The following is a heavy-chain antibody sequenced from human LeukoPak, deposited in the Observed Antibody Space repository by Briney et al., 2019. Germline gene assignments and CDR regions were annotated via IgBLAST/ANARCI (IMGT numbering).Heavy chain of an antibody. V-gene: IGHV1-18*01. D-gene: IGHD2-15*01. J-gene: IGHJ4*02. CDR1: GYTFTSYG. CDR2: ISGYNGNT. CDR3: ARDLTLAATGFDY. Sequence: ASVKVSCKASGYTFTSYGISWVRQAPGQGLEWMGWISGYNGNTNYAQNLQGRVTMTTDTSTSTVYMELRSLRSDDTAVYYCARDLTLAATGFDYWGQGTLVTVSS.